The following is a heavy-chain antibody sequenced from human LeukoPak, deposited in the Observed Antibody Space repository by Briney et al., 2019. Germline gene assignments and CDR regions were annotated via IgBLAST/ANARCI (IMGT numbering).Heavy chain of an antibody. CDR3: ATYRQVLLPFES. D-gene: IGHD2-8*02. V-gene: IGHV3-48*01. CDR2: ISTSDTTI. CDR1: GFTFSTYG. J-gene: IGHJ4*02. Sequence: GGSLRLSCAASGFTFSTYGLNWVRQAPGKGLEWVSYISTSDTTIYYADSVKGRFTISRDNAKNSLYLQMNSLRAGDTAIYYCATYRQVLLPFESWGQGTLVTVSS.